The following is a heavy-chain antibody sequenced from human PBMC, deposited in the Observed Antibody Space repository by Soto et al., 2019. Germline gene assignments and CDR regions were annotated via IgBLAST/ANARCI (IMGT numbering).Heavy chain of an antibody. CDR1: GYTFTSYY. CDR3: ARDVYYDSSGYSKNDY. Sequence: ASVKVSCKASGYTFTSYYMHWVRQAPGQGLEWMGIINPSGGSTSYAQKFQGRVTMTRDTSTSTVYMELSSLRSEDTAVYYCARDVYYDSSGYSKNDYWGQGTLVTVSS. CDR2: INPSGGST. D-gene: IGHD3-22*01. J-gene: IGHJ4*02. V-gene: IGHV1-46*01.